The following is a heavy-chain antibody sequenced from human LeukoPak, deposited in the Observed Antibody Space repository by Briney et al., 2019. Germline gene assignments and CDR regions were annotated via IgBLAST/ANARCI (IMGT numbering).Heavy chain of an antibody. CDR1: GFTFSDAW. D-gene: IGHD1-20*01. CDR2: IRSKTSGGTT. J-gene: IGHJ4*02. CDR3: NTFNWNSPFDY. V-gene: IGHV3-15*01. Sequence: GGSLRLSCTASGFTFSDAWVTWVRQAPGKGLEWVGRIRSKTSGGTTDYAAPVNGRFTISRDDSKNTISLQMNSLKTEDTAVYYCNTFNWNSPFDYWGQGTLVTVSS.